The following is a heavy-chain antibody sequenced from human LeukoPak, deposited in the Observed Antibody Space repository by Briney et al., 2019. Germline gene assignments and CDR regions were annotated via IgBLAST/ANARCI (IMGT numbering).Heavy chain of an antibody. CDR3: ARGGDT. Sequence: PGGSLRLSCAASGFTFSSNYMSWVRQAPGKGLEWIGRIYTSGSTKYNPSLKSRVTISVDTSKNQFSLKLSSVTAADTAVYYCARGGDTWGQGTLVTVSS. D-gene: IGHD3-16*01. V-gene: IGHV4-4*08. J-gene: IGHJ4*02. CDR1: GFTFSSNY. CDR2: IYTSGST.